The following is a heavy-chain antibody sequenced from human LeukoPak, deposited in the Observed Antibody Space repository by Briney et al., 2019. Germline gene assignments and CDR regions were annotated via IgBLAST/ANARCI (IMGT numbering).Heavy chain of an antibody. J-gene: IGHJ6*03. D-gene: IGHD3-22*01. CDR2: INPSGGST. CDR1: GYTFTSYY. Sequence: ASVKVSCQASGYTFTSYYMYWVRQAPGPGLEWMGIINPSGGSTSYPQKFQGRVTMSRDRSTSTVYMELSSLRSADTAVYYCARDALFRYYYDSSGYSQLGYYYMDVWGKGTTVTVSS. CDR3: ARDALFRYYYDSSGYSQLGYYYMDV. V-gene: IGHV1-46*01.